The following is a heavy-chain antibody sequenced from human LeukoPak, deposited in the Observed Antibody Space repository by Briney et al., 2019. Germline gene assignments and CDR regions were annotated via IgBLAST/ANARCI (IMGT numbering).Heavy chain of an antibody. V-gene: IGHV4-61*02. D-gene: IGHD3-22*01. Sequence: PSQTLSLTCTVSGGSISSGSYYWSWIRQPAGKGLEWIGRIYTSGSTNYNPSLKSRVTISVDTSKNQFSLKLSSVTAADTAVYYCARDSNGGPPSYDSSGFARLLDGTYYYYYMDVWGKGTTVTISS. CDR2: IYTSGST. CDR1: GGSISSGSYY. CDR3: ARDSNGGPPSYDSSGFARLLDGTYYYYYMDV. J-gene: IGHJ6*03.